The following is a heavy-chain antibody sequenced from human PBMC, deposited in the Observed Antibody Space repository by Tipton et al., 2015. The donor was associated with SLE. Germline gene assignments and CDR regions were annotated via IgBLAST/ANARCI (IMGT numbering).Heavy chain of an antibody. Sequence: TLSLTCAVSGASITGLNWWSWVRQPPGRGLEWIGEIYHSGTTNYNPSLKSRVTISVDKSKNQFSLKLSSVTAADTAVYYCARLGIAAAGTGPYFDYWGQGTLVTVSS. CDR3: ARLGIAAAGTGPYFDY. CDR1: GASITGLNW. D-gene: IGHD6-13*01. J-gene: IGHJ4*02. V-gene: IGHV4-4*02. CDR2: IYHSGTT.